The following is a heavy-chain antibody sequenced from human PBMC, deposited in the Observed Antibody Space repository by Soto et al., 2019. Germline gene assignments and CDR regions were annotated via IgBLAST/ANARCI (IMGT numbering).Heavy chain of an antibody. CDR1: GFTFGSVS. CDR3: AKNKGAERGSYEALYDVDH. CDR2: ISDGGDRT. J-gene: IGHJ4*02. D-gene: IGHD5-12*01. Sequence: EVQLLESGGDLVQPGGSLRLSCAASGFTFGSVSMSWVRQAPGKGLEWVSSISDGGDRTYYADSMKGRLTISRDNSNNTLFLHLSSLRVEDTAIYFCAKNKGAERGSYEALYDVDHWGQGTLVTVSS. V-gene: IGHV3-23*01.